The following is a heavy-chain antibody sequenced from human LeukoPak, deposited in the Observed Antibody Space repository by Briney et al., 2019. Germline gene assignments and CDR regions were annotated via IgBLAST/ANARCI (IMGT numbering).Heavy chain of an antibody. CDR2: IYYSGST. Sequence: PSETLSLTCTVSGGSISSSSYYWGWIRQPPGKGLEWIGYIYYSGSTYYNPSLKSRVTISVDTSKNQFSLKLSSVTAADTAVYYCARAKVDGPYYYGSGSYNWFDPWGQGTLVTVSS. D-gene: IGHD3-10*01. CDR1: GGSISSSSYY. J-gene: IGHJ5*02. CDR3: ARAKVDGPYYYGSGSYNWFDP. V-gene: IGHV4-31*03.